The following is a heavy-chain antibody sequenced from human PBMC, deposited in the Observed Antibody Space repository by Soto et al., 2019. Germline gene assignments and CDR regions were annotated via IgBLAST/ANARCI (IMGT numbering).Heavy chain of an antibody. CDR3: AKDEGRPPSWGGLDY. J-gene: IGHJ4*02. Sequence: EVQLLESGGGLVQPGGSLRLSCAASGFTFGSYAMSWVRQAPGKGLEWVSAISGSGGSTYYTDSVKGRFTMSRDNSKNKLYRQMNSRRAEDTAIYYCAKDEGRPPSWGGLDYWGQGTLVTVSS. CDR1: GFTFGSYA. V-gene: IGHV3-23*01. CDR2: ISGSGGST. D-gene: IGHD2-2*01.